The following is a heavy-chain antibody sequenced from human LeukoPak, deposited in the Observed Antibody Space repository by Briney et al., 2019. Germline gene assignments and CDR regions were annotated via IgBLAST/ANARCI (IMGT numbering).Heavy chain of an antibody. D-gene: IGHD3-10*01. V-gene: IGHV5-51*01. CDR3: ARLISMARGVINWFDP. CDR2: IYPGDSDT. CDR1: GYSFTSYW. J-gene: IGHJ5*02. Sequence: GESLKISCKGSGYSFTSYWIGWVRQMPGKGLEWMGIIYPGDSDTRYSPSFQGQVTISADKSISTAYLQWSSLKASDTAMYYCARLISMARGVINWFDPWGQGTLVTVSS.